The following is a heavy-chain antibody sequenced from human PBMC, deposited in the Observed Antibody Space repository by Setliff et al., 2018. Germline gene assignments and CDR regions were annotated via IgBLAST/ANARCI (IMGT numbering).Heavy chain of an antibody. V-gene: IGHV3-74*01. CDR3: ARDGGLLQFLEWSRSYMDV. CDR2: INSDGSST. J-gene: IGHJ6*03. Sequence: PGGSLRLSCAASGFTFSSYWMHWDRQAPGKGLVWVSRINSDGSSTSYADSVKGRFTISRDNAKNTLYLQMNSLRAEDTAVYYCARDGGLLQFLEWSRSYMDVWGKGTTVTVSS. CDR1: GFTFSSYW. D-gene: IGHD3-3*01.